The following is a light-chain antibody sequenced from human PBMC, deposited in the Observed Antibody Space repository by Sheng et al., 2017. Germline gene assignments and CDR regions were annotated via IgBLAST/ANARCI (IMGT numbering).Light chain of an antibody. J-gene: IGKJ4*01. CDR1: QGISSW. Sequence: DIQMTQSPSSVSASIGDRVIITCRANQGISSWLAWYQQKAGTVPKLLIYAASTLESGVPSRFSGSGSGTEFTLTISSLQSEDFAVYYCQQYNNWPPLTFGGGTKVEIK. CDR2: AAS. V-gene: IGKV1-27*01. CDR3: QQYNNWPPLT.